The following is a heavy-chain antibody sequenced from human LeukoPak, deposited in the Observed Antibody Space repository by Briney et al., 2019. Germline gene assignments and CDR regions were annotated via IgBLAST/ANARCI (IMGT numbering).Heavy chain of an antibody. V-gene: IGHV4-38-2*01. CDR1: GYSISSGDY. CDR2: IYRSGST. D-gene: IGHD3-22*01. Sequence: SETLSLTCAVSGYSISSGDYWGWIRQSPGKGLEWIGSIYRSGSTYYNPSLKSRVTISVDTSKIQFSLKLSSVTAADTAVYYCARHRYYYDSSGYAFDQWGQGTLVTVSS. J-gene: IGHJ4*02. CDR3: ARHRYYYDSSGYAFDQ.